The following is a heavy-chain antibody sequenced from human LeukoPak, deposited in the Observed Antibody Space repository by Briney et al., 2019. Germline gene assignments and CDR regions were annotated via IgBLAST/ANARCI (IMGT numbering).Heavy chain of an antibody. CDR2: ISNSSSYI. CDR3: ARGLGRLTTVVTPSGY. J-gene: IGHJ4*02. V-gene: IGHV3-21*01. D-gene: IGHD4-23*01. Sequence: PGGSLRLSCAASGFTFSNYTMNWVRQAPGKGLEWVSSISNSSSYIYYADSVKGRFTISRDNAKNSLYLQMNSLRAEDTAVYYCARGLGRLTTVVTPSGYWGQGTLVTVSS. CDR1: GFTFSNYT.